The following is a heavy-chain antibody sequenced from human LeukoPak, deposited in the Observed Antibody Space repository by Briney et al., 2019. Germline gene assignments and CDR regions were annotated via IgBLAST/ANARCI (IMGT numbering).Heavy chain of an antibody. CDR3: SRDATGDH. J-gene: IGHJ4*02. CDR2: SRNRAKSYTT. CDR1: GFTVSSTY. V-gene: IGHV3-72*01. Sequence: GGSLRLSCAASGFTVSSTYMSWVRQAPGKGLEWVGRSRNRAKSYTTDYAASVKGRFTISRDDSKSTLYLQMNSLETEDTAVYYCSRDATGDHWGQGTLVSVSS.